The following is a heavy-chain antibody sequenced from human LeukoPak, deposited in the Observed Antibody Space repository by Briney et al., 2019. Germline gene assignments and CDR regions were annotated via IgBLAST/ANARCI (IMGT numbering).Heavy chain of an antibody. Sequence: PGGSLRLSCAASGFTFSSYSMNWVRQAPGKGLEWVSSISSSSSYIYYADSVKGRFTISRDNSKNTLYLQMNSLRAEDTAVYYCARDRTAAGDNWFDPWGQGTLVTVSS. V-gene: IGHV3-21*01. D-gene: IGHD6-13*01. CDR3: ARDRTAAGDNWFDP. CDR1: GFTFSSYS. J-gene: IGHJ5*02. CDR2: ISSSSSYI.